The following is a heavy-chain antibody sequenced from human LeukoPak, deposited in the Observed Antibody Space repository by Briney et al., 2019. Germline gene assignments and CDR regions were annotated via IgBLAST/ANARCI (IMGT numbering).Heavy chain of an antibody. D-gene: IGHD6-19*01. V-gene: IGHV1-69*06. J-gene: IGHJ4*02. Sequence: PGASVKVSCKASGYTFTNYGISWVRQAPGQGLEWMGGIIPIFGTANYAQKFQGRVTITADKSTSTAYMELSSLRSEDTTVYYCAREGIAVAGLRYWGQGTLVTVSS. CDR1: GYTFTNYG. CDR3: AREGIAVAGLRY. CDR2: IIPIFGTA.